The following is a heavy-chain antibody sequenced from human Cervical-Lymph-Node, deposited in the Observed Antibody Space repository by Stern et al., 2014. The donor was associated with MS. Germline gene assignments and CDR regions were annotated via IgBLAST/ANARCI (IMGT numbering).Heavy chain of an antibody. V-gene: IGHV3-30*18. CDR3: AKDRVMVYLYYYYGMDV. CDR2: ISYDGSNK. D-gene: IGHD2-8*01. Sequence: MQLVESGGGVVQPGRSLRLSCAASGFTFSSYGMHWVRQAPGKGLEWAAVISYDGSNKSYADSVKGRFTISRDNSKNTLYLQMNSLRAEDTAVYYCAKDRVMVYLYYYYGMDVWGQGTTVTVSS. J-gene: IGHJ6*02. CDR1: GFTFSSYG.